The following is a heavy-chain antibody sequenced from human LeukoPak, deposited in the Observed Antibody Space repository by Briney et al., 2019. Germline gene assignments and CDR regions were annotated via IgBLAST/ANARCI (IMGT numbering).Heavy chain of an antibody. V-gene: IGHV4-38-2*02. CDR3: ARDRVGEGIDY. CDR1: GYSISSGYY. CDR2: IYHSGST. Sequence: PSETLSLTCTVSGYSISSGYYWGWIRQPPGKGLEWIGSIYHSGSTYYNPSLKSRVTISVDTSKNQFSLKLSSVTAADTAVYYCARDRVGEGIDYWGQGTLVTVSS. J-gene: IGHJ4*02. D-gene: IGHD1-26*01.